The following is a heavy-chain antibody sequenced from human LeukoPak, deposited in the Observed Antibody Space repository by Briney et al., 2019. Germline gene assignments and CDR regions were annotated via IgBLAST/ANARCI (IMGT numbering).Heavy chain of an antibody. CDR3: LPGILVAGTLLTVDY. Sequence: GASVKVSCKASGYTFTDNHMYWIRQAPGQGLDWMGWINPTTGGANFARKFQGRVSMTRDTSINTAYMELSSLRSDDTAVYYCLPGILVAGTLLTVDYWGQGTLVTVSS. D-gene: IGHD6-19*01. CDR1: GYTFTDNH. V-gene: IGHV1-2*02. J-gene: IGHJ4*02. CDR2: INPTTGGA.